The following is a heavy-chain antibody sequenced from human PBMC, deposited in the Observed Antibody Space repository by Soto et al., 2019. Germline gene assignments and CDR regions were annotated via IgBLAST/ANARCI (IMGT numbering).Heavy chain of an antibody. D-gene: IGHD3-10*01. Sequence: SETLSLTCAVYGGSFSAYYWTWIRQPPGKGLEWIGEINHSGSTSYNPSLKSRVTISVDTSKNQFPLKLSSVTAADTAVYYCARDLTSAGSYYGFDAFDIWGQGTMVTVSS. CDR1: GGSFSAYY. V-gene: IGHV4-34*01. CDR3: ARDLTSAGSYYGFDAFDI. CDR2: INHSGST. J-gene: IGHJ3*02.